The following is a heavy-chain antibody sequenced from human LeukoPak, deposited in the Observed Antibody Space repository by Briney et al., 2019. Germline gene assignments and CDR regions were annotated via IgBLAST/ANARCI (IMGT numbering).Heavy chain of an antibody. D-gene: IGHD4-23*01. CDR3: ARDSGTTVGYFDY. Sequence: HPGGFRRLDCATSGFTVSSDEMSWHHQAPGRDLEWVSVIYSGGNTYYADSVKGRFTISRDNSKNTLYLQMNSLRADDTAVYYCARDSGTTVGYFDYWGQGTLVTVSS. CDR1: GFTVSSDE. V-gene: IGHV3-66*01. CDR2: IYSGGNT. J-gene: IGHJ4*02.